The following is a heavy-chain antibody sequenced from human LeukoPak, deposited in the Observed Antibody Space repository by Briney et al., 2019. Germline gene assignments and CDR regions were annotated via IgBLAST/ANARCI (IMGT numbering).Heavy chain of an antibody. CDR1: GYTFTSYD. CDR3: ARRRYYGSGHYGMDV. D-gene: IGHD3-10*01. J-gene: IGHJ6*02. Sequence: ASVKVSCKASGYTFTSYDINWVRQAPGQGLEWMGWINPNSGGTNYAQKFQGRVTMTRDTSISTAYMEVSRLRSDDTAVYYCARRRYYGSGHYGMDVWGQGTTVTVSS. CDR2: INPNSGGT. V-gene: IGHV1-2*02.